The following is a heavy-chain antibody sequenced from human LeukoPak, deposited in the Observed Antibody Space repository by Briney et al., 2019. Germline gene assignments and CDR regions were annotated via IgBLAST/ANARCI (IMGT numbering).Heavy chain of an antibody. V-gene: IGHV3-66*01. J-gene: IGHJ4*02. CDR3: ARTYNWIPYFDY. CDR1: GFTFSSYA. CDR2: IYSGGST. Sequence: GGSLRLSCAASGFTFSSYAMSWVRQAPGKGLEWVSVIYSGGSTYYADSVKGRFTISRDNSKNTLYLQMNSLRAEDTAVYYCARTYNWIPYFDYWGQGTLVTVSS. D-gene: IGHD1-20*01.